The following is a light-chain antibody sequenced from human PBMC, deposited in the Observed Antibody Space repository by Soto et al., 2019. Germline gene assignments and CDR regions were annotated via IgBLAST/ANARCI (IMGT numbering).Light chain of an antibody. V-gene: IGKV2-24*01. CDR3: MQATQFPPIT. Sequence: DIVLTQTPLSSPVTLGQPASISCRSSQSLEHSDGNTYLSWLHQRPGQPPRLLIYKMSNRFSGVPDRFSGSGAGTDFTLKISRVEAEDVGIYYCMQATQFPPITFGQGTRLEMK. CDR1: QSLEHSDGNTY. J-gene: IGKJ5*01. CDR2: KMS.